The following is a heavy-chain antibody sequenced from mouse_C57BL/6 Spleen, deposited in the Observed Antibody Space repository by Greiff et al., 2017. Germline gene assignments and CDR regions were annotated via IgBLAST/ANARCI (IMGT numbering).Heavy chain of an antibody. CDR1: GYAFSSYW. CDR2: IYPGDGDT. Sequence: QVQLKESGAELVKPGASVKISCKASGYAFSSYWMNWVKQRPGKGLEWIGQIYPGDGDTNYNGKFKGKATLTADKSSSTAYMQLSSLTSEDSAVYFCARVRDTGFDYWGQGTTLTVSS. D-gene: IGHD3-3*01. CDR3: ARVRDTGFDY. V-gene: IGHV1-80*01. J-gene: IGHJ2*01.